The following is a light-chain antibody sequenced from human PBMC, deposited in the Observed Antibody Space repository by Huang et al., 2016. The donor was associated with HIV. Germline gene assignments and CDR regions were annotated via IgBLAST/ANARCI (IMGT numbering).Light chain of an antibody. J-gene: IGKJ5*01. Sequence: AVQLTQSPSSLSASVGDTVIISCRASQDIGTSLAWYQQRTGRAPKLLISASSTLQTGVPSRFSGDSAGTYFTLFITNLQPEDFATYYCQQLHTYPITFGQGTRLDMK. CDR1: QDIGTS. V-gene: IGKV1-13*02. CDR2: ASS. CDR3: QQLHTYPIT.